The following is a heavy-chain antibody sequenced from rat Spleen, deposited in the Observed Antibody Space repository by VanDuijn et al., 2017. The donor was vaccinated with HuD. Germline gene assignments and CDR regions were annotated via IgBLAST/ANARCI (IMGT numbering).Heavy chain of an antibody. D-gene: IGHD1-10*01. CDR3: ARQDNYGGFAY. V-gene: IGHV5-17*01. CDR1: GFIFSDYG. J-gene: IGHJ3*01. CDR2: ISSSGYST. Sequence: EVQLVESGGGLIQPGRSLTLSCSASGFIFSDYGMAWVRQAPKKGLEWVATISSSGYSTYYRDSVRGRFTISRDSAKSTLYLQMDSLRSEDTATYYCARQDNYGGFAYWGQGTLVTVSS.